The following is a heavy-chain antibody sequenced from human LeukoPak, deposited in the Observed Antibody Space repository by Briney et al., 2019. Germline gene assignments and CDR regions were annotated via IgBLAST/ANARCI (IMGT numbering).Heavy chain of an antibody. CDR2: IYYTGNT. J-gene: IGHJ4*02. CDR1: GVSISSSNSY. V-gene: IGHV4-39*01. CDR3: AGQTGSGLFILP. D-gene: IGHD3/OR15-3a*01. Sequence: SETLSLTCIVSGVSISSSNSYWGWIRQPPGKGLEWIGRIYYTGNTYYNASPKSQVSISIDTSKNQFSLRLPSVPAADTAVYFCAGQTGSGLFILPGGQGTLVTVSS.